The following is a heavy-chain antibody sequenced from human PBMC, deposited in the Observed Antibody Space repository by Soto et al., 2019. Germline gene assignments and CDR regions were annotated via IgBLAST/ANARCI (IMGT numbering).Heavy chain of an antibody. CDR1: GFTFSSYW. CDR3: ARGRLVPAAELDY. Sequence: GSLRLSCAASGFTFSSYWMNWVRQAPGKGLEWVANINQDESEKYYVDSVKGRFTISRDNAKNSLYLQMNSLRAEDTAVYYCARGRLVPAAELDYWGQGTLVTVSS. V-gene: IGHV3-7*01. D-gene: IGHD2-2*01. J-gene: IGHJ4*02. CDR2: INQDESEK.